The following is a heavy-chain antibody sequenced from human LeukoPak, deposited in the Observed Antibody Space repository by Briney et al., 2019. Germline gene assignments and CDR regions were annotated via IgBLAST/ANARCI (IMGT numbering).Heavy chain of an antibody. D-gene: IGHD5-24*01. V-gene: IGHV3-21*01. CDR3: ARDSIKGWLQFPFDY. Sequence: GGSLRLSCAAPGFTFSSYSMNWVRQAPGKGLEWVSSISSSSSYIYYADSVKGRFTISRDNAKNSLYLQMNSLRAEDTAVYYCARDSIKGWLQFPFDYWGQGTLVTVSS. CDR1: GFTFSSYS. J-gene: IGHJ4*02. CDR2: ISSSSSYI.